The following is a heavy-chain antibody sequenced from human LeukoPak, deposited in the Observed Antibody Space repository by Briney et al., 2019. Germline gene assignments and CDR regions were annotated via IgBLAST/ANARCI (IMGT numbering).Heavy chain of an antibody. D-gene: IGHD4-11*01. CDR1: GYTFTGHY. J-gene: IGHJ4*02. CDR3: ARGVDLYSNYFDY. V-gene: IGHV1-2*02. CDR2: INPISGDT. Sequence: ASVKVSCKASGYTFTGHYMHWVRQAPGQGLEWMGSINPISGDTNYAQKFQGGVTMTRDTSISTAYMELSRLRSDDTAVYYCARGVDLYSNYFDYWGQGTPVTVSS.